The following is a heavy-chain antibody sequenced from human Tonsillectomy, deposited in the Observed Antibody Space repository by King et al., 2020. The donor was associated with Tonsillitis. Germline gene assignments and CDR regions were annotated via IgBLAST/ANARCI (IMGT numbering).Heavy chain of an antibody. D-gene: IGHD2-2*01. CDR2: IIPILGIA. Sequence: QLVQSGAEVKKPGSSVKVSCKASGGTFSSYAISWVRQAPGQGLEWMGRIIPILGIANYAQKFQGRVTITADKSTSTAYMELSSLRSEDTAVYYCASPFNPYCSSTSCYEFFDYWGQGTLVTVSS. V-gene: IGHV1-69*04. CDR1: GGTFSSYA. J-gene: IGHJ4*02. CDR3: ASPFNPYCSSTSCYEFFDY.